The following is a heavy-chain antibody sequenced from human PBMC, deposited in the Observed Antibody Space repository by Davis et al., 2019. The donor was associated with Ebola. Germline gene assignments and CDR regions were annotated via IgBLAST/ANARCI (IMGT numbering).Heavy chain of an antibody. V-gene: IGHV1-46*01. CDR1: GYTFTNYG. CDR2: INPSGGST. Sequence: ASVKVSCKASGYTFTNYGITWVRQAPGQGLEWMGIINPSGGSTSYAQKFQGRVTMTRDTSTSTAYMELRSLRSDDTAVYYCARAFGLAPPGDYWGQGTLVTVSS. J-gene: IGHJ4*02. D-gene: IGHD3-16*01. CDR3: ARAFGLAPPGDY.